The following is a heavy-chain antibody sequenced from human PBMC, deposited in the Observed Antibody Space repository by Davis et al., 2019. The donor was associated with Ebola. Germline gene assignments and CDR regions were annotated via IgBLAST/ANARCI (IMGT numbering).Heavy chain of an antibody. CDR3: ARNSGSYRFLDY. J-gene: IGHJ4*02. Sequence: PGGSLSLSCTVSGGSISSYYWSWIRQPPGKGLEWIGYIYYSGSTNYNPSLKSRVTISVDTSKNQFSLKLSSVTAADTAVYYCARNSGSYRFLDYWGQGTLVTVSS. CDR1: GGSISSYY. CDR2: IYYSGST. D-gene: IGHD1-26*01. V-gene: IGHV4-59*01.